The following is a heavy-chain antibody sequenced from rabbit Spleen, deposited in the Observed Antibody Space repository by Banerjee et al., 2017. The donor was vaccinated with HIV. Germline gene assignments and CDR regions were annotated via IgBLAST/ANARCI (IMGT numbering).Heavy chain of an antibody. J-gene: IGHJ6*01. V-gene: IGHV1S45*01. CDR1: GFSFKSNYW. CDR2: IDGVDGVFA. Sequence: QEQLEESGGDLVRPEGSLTLTCTASGFSFKSNYWICWVRQAPGKGLEWIGCIDGVDGVFAYYATWAKGRVTISKTSSTTVTLQMTRLTAADTATYFCARDTSSSFSSYGMDLWGPGTLVTVS. CDR3: ARDTSSSFSSYGMDL. D-gene: IGHD1-1*01.